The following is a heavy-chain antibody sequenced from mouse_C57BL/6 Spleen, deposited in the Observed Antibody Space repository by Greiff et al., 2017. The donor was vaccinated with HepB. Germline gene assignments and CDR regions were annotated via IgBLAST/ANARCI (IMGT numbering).Heavy chain of an antibody. CDR3: ARHEGRDYYGSSDVGYFDV. CDR2: IWSDGST. J-gene: IGHJ1*03. CDR1: GFSLTSYG. D-gene: IGHD1-1*01. Sequence: VQRVESGPGLVAPSQSLSITCTVSGFSLTSYGVHWVRQPPGKGLEWLVVIWSDGSTTYNSALKSRLSISKDNSKSQVFLKMNSLQTDDTAMYYWARHEGRDYYGSSDVGYFDVWGTGTTVTVSS. V-gene: IGHV2-6-1*01.